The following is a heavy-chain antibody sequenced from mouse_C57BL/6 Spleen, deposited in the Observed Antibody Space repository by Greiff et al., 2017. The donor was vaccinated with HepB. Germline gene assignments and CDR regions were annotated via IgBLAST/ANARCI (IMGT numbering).Heavy chain of an antibody. J-gene: IGHJ2*01. CDR3: ARTTVRYFDY. CDR1: GYAFSSSW. D-gene: IGHD1-1*01. Sequence: VQRVESGPELVKPGASVKISCKASGYAFSSSWMNWVKQRPGKGLEWIGRIYPGDGDTNYNGKFKGKATLTADKSSSTAYMQLSSLTSEDSAVYFCARTTVRYFDYWGQGTTLTVSS. CDR2: IYPGDGDT. V-gene: IGHV1-82*01.